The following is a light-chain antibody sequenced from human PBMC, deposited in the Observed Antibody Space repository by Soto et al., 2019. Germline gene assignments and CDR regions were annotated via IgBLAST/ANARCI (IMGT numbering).Light chain of an antibody. V-gene: IGKV1-9*01. CDR3: QYLNSYPLT. CDR2: LAS. CDR1: QGINSY. Sequence: DIQLTQSPSFLSASVGDRVTITCRASQGINSYLAWYQQKPGKAPILLIYLASTLQSGVPSRFSGSGSGTEFTLTISSLQPEDFATYYCQYLNSYPLTFGGGTKVESK. J-gene: IGKJ4*01.